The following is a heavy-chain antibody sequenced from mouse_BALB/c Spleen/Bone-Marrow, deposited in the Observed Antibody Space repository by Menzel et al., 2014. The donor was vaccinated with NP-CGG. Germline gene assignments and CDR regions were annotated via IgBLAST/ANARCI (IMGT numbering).Heavy chain of an antibody. CDR2: INPSNGRT. CDR3: ARGFDY. CDR1: GYTFTNYW. Sequence: QVQLQQPGAELVKPGASVKLSCKASGYTFTNYWMHWVEQRPGQGLEWIGEINPSNGRTNYNEKFKSKATLTVDKSSSTAYMQLSSLTSEDSAVYYCARGFDYWGQGTTLTVSS. V-gene: IGHV1S81*02. J-gene: IGHJ2*01.